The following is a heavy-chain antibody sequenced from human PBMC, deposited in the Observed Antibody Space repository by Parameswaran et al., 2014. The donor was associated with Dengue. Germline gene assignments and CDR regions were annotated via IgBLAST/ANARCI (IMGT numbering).Heavy chain of an antibody. Sequence: PGKGLEWVAVILYDGSDQYYADSVKGRFTISRDNSKNTLSLQMNSLRAEDAAVYYCGREAAAGTRIDYWGQGTLVTVSS. J-gene: IGHJ4*02. V-gene: IGHV3-33*05. CDR2: ILYDGSDQ. D-gene: IGHD6-13*01. CDR3: GREAAAGTRIDY.